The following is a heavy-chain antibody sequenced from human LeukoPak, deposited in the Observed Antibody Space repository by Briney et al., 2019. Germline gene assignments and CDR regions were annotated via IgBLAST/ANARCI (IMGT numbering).Heavy chain of an antibody. Sequence: PSETLSLTCTVSGGSISSSPYYWGWIRQPPGKGLEWIGSIYYSGTTHYSPSLESRVTISVDTSKNQFSLKLASVTAADTAIYYCPKGAGGFSYYNWFDPWGQGTLVTVSS. J-gene: IGHJ5*02. CDR1: GGSISSSPYY. CDR3: PKGAGGFSYYNWFDP. D-gene: IGHD5-18*01. V-gene: IGHV4-39*07. CDR2: IYYSGTT.